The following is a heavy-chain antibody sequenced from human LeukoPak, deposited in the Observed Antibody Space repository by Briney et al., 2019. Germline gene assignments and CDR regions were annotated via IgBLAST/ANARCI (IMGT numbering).Heavy chain of an antibody. CDR2: IKEDGSQK. D-gene: IGHD2-21*02. V-gene: IGHV3-7*01. CDR1: GFTFSSYG. Sequence: GGSLRLSCAASGFTFSSYGMSWVRQAPGKGLERVANIKEDGSQKYHVDSVKGRFTISRDNAKNSLYLQMKSLRAEDTAVYYCARDLQCGGDCHYDAFDIWGHGTMVTVS. CDR3: ARDLQCGGDCHYDAFDI. J-gene: IGHJ3*02.